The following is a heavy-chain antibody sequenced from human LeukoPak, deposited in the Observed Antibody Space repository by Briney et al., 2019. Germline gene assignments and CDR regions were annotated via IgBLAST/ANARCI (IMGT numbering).Heavy chain of an antibody. CDR3: ARSPQYYYDSSGYYLFDY. CDR1: GFTFSTYA. V-gene: IGHV3-30-3*01. CDR2: ISSDGTNI. D-gene: IGHD3-22*01. J-gene: IGHJ4*02. Sequence: GGSLRLSCGASGFTFSTYAIHWVRQAPGKGLEWVSVISSDGTNIYYADSVKGRFTISRDNSKNTLFLQMDSLRVDDTSVYYCARSPQYYYDSSGYYLFDYWGQGTLVTVSS.